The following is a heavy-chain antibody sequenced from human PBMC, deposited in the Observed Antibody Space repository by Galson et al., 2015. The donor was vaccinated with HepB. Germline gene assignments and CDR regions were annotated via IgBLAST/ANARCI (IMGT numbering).Heavy chain of an antibody. J-gene: IGHJ1*01. CDR1: GFTFSHYG. Sequence: SLRLSCAASGFTFSHYGMVWVRQVPGKGLEWMSFISWHGDTKLYADSVKGRFSISRDNSRNTVFLQMNTLRPEDTAHYYCARDGRYYGTDLGAHHWGQGTLVVVSS. CDR2: ISWHGDTK. V-gene: IGHV3-30*03. CDR3: ARDGRYYGTDLGAHH. D-gene: IGHD3-10*01.